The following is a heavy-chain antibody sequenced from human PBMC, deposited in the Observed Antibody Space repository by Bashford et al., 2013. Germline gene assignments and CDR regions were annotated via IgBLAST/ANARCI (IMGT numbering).Heavy chain of an antibody. CDR2: IIPIFGTA. CDR3: AREPSRPGQQLIAEYGMDV. V-gene: IGHV1-69*06. Sequence: SVKVSCKASGGTFSSYAISWVRQAPGQGLEWMGGIIPIFGTANYAQKFQGRVTITADKSTSTAYMELSSLRSEDTAVYYCAREPSRPGQQLIAEYGMDVWGQGTTVTVSS. J-gene: IGHJ6*02. CDR1: GGTFSSYA. D-gene: IGHD6-13*01.